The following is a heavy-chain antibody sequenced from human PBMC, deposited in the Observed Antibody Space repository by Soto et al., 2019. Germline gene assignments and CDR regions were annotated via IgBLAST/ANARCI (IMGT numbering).Heavy chain of an antibody. CDR1: GFTFSSYA. Sequence: GGSLRLSCAASGFTFSSYAMSWVRQAPGKGLEWVSAISGSGGSTYYADSVKGRFTISRDNSKNTLYLQMNSLRAEDTAVYYCAKGGRISGWGGDAVNPSYYYYYMDVWGKGTTVTVSS. D-gene: IGHD6-19*01. CDR3: AKGGRISGWGGDAVNPSYYYYYMDV. J-gene: IGHJ6*03. V-gene: IGHV3-23*01. CDR2: ISGSGGST.